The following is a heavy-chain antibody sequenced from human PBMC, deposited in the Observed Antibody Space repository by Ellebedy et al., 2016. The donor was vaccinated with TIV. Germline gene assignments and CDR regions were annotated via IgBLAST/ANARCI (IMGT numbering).Heavy chain of an antibody. J-gene: IGHJ4*02. D-gene: IGHD2-2*01. CDR2: INRDGSET. CDR3: ARVEVVPAAEYFDY. Sequence: GGSLRLXXAASGDIFSNHWMHWFRQAPGKGLVWVSQINRDGSETTYADSVKGRFTISRDNAKNSLYLQMNSLRAEDTAVYYCARVEVVPAAEYFDYWGQGTLVTVSS. CDR1: GDIFSNHW. V-gene: IGHV3-74*01.